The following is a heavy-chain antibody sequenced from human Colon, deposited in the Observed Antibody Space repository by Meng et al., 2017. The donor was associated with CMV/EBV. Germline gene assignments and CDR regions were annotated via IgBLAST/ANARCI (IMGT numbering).Heavy chain of an antibody. CDR2: IFRDGST. CDR1: NWSFSGHF. V-gene: IGHV4-34*12. CDR3: ARATKPNCWEVLEY. D-gene: IGHD2-2*01. Sequence: QGRLQQWGAGLLQPSATLSLTCGVYNWSFSGHFWTWIRQPPGKGLEWIGEIFRDGSTKYNPFLQSRVTMSVDTSKNHFSLNLRSVTAADTAVYFCARATKPNCWEVLEYWGQGTLVTVSS. J-gene: IGHJ4*02.